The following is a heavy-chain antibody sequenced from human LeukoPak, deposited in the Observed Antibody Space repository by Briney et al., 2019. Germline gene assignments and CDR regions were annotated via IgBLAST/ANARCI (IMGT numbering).Heavy chain of an antibody. CDR2: INHSGST. J-gene: IGHJ3*02. D-gene: IGHD3-3*01. CDR3: ARGSPYYDFWSGYHRDAFDI. Sequence: SETLSLTCAVYGGSFSGYYWSWIRQPPGKGLEWIGEINHSGSTNYNPSLKSRVTISGDTSKNQFSLKLSSVTAADTAVYYCARGSPYYDFWSGYHRDAFDIWGQGTMVTVSS. V-gene: IGHV4-34*01. CDR1: GGSFSGYY.